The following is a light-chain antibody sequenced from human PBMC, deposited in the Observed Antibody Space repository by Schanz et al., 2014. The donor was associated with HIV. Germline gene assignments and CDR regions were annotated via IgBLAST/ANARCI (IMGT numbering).Light chain of an antibody. CDR1: QNVSSSY. V-gene: IGKV3-20*01. CDR3: QQLNNFFT. J-gene: IGKJ4*01. CDR2: GAS. Sequence: EIVLTQSPGTLSLSPGERATLSCRASQNVSSSYLAWYQQKPGQAPRLLIHGASSRATGIPDRFSGSGSGTDFTLTISSLQSEDFATYYCQQLNNFFTFGGGTRVEV.